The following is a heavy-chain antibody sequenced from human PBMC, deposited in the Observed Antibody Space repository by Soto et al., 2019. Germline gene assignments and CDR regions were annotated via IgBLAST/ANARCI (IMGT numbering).Heavy chain of an antibody. CDR3: ARQRVLPAQYFFDY. V-gene: IGHV4-61*01. J-gene: IGHJ4*02. D-gene: IGHD6-13*01. Sequence: DALSVTSTVFGDSVSSGRYFWTWIRQPPGKGLEWIGYVIPGGSTSYNPSLKSRVTLSIDTSENQFSLKLNSMTAADTAVYYCARQRVLPAQYFFDYWGQGTLVIVSS. CDR1: GDSVSSGRYF. CDR2: VIPGGST.